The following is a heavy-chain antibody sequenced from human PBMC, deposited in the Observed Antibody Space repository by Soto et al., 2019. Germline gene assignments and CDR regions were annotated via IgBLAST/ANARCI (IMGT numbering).Heavy chain of an antibody. CDR3: ARAPAYYHSSGYYPFDY. CDR2: IIPIFGTA. V-gene: IGHV1-69*01. J-gene: IGHJ4*02. Sequence: QVQLVQSGAEVKKPGSSVKVSCNASGGTFSSYAISWVRQAPGQGLEWMGGIIPIFGTANYAQKFQGRVTITADESTSTAYMELSSLRSEDTAVYYCARAPAYYHSSGYYPFDYWGQGTLVTVSS. CDR1: GGTFSSYA. D-gene: IGHD3-22*01.